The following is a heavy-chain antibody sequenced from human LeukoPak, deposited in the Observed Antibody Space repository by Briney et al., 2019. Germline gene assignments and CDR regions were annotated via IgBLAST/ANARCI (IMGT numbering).Heavy chain of an antibody. J-gene: IGHJ5*02. CDR1: GGSISSSSYY. V-gene: IGHV4-39*01. CDR3: ARCNIGYGQVANWFDP. CDR2: IYYSGST. Sequence: SETLSLTCTVSGGSISSSSYYWGWIRQPPGKGLEWSGSIYYSGSTYYNPSLKSRVTISVDTSKNQFSLKLSSVTAADTAVYYCARCNIGYGQVANWFDPWGQGTLVTVSS. D-gene: IGHD5-18*01.